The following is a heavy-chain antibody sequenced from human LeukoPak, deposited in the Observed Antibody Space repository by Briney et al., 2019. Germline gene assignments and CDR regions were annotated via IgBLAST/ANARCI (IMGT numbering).Heavy chain of an antibody. J-gene: IGHJ5*02. Sequence: QTLSLTCAISGDSVSSNSVTWNWIRQSPSRGLEWLGRTYYRSTRYNDYAVSVRGRITVNPDTSKNQFSLHLNSVTPEDTAVYYCARRLTQYDCFDPWGQGILVTVSS. V-gene: IGHV6-1*01. D-gene: IGHD2-2*01. CDR3: ARRLTQYDCFDP. CDR1: GDSVSSNSVT. CDR2: TYYRSTRYN.